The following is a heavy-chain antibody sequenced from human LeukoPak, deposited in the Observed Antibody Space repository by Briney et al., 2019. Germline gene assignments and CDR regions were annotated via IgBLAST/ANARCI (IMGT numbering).Heavy chain of an antibody. V-gene: IGHV1-2*04. CDR3: ARGSGIAAADFDY. D-gene: IGHD6-13*01. J-gene: IGHJ4*02. CDR1: GYTFIAYY. Sequence: GASVKVSCKPSGYTFIAYYIHLVRQAPGQGLEWMGWINPNSGGTNYAQKFQGWVTMTRDTSISTAYMELSRLRSDDTAVYYCARGSGIAAADFDYWGQGTLVTVSS. CDR2: INPNSGGT.